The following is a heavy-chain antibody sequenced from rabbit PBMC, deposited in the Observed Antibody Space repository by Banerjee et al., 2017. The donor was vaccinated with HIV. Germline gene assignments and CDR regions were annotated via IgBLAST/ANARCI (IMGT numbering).Heavy chain of an antibody. CDR2: IYAGRRGST. D-gene: IGHD7-1*01. Sequence: QEQLVESGGGLVQPEGSLTLTCTASGFSFSSSYYMCWVRQAPGKGPEWIACIYAGRRGSTWYASWVNGRFTVSRSTSLNTVDLKMTSLTAADTATYFCARDRDGTGESSFDLWGQGTLVTVS. CDR3: ARDRDGTGESSFDL. CDR1: GFSFSSSYY. J-gene: IGHJ4*01. V-gene: IGHV1S43*01.